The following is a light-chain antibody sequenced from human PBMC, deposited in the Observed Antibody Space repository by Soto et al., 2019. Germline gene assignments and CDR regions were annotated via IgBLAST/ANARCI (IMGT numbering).Light chain of an antibody. CDR2: DTS. Sequence: IVLTQSPASLSLSPGERATLSCGASHTIASVYLAWYQHKPGLAPRLLFYDTSIRATGIPDRFTGSGPGTDFTLTSSGLDPEDFAVYYCEQYDTSLTFGGSTKVEIK. CDR1: HTIASVY. CDR3: EQYDTSLT. J-gene: IGKJ4*01. V-gene: IGKV3D-20*01.